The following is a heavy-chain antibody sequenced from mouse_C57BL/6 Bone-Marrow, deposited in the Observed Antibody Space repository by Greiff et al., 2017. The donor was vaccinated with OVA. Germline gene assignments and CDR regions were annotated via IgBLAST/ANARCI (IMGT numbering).Heavy chain of an antibody. Sequence: VKVVESGAELVKPGASVKISCKASGYAFSSYWMNWVKQRPGKGLEWIGQIYPGDGDTNYNGKFKGKATLTADKSSSTAYMQLSSLTSEDSAVYFCARLAYYYGSSYWYFDVWGTGTTVTVSS. J-gene: IGHJ1*03. CDR3: ARLAYYYGSSYWYFDV. CDR1: GYAFSSYW. CDR2: IYPGDGDT. V-gene: IGHV1-80*01. D-gene: IGHD1-1*01.